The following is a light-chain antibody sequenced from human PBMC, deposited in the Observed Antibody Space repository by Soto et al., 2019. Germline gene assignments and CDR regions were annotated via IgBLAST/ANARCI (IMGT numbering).Light chain of an antibody. J-gene: IGKJ5*01. CDR3: QQYNSYWT. CDR1: QSVRTN. V-gene: IGKV3-15*01. CDR2: GAS. Sequence: EIVMTQSPVTLSVSPGERVTLSCRASQSVRTNLAWYQQKPGQAPRLLIYGASARATGIPARISGNGSGTEFSLTISSLQPDDFATYYCQQYNSYWTFGQGTRREIK.